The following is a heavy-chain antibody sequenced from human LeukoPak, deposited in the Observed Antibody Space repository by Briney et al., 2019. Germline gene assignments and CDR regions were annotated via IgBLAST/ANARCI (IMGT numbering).Heavy chain of an antibody. J-gene: IGHJ4*02. CDR3: ARDIRLYYYDSSGFDY. V-gene: IGHV1-46*01. CDR2: INPSGGST. D-gene: IGHD3-22*01. CDR1: GYTFTSYY. Sequence: ASVKVSCKASGYTFTSYYMHWVRQAPGQGLEWMGIINPSGGSTSYAQKFQGRVTMTRDTSTSTVYMELSSLRSEDTAVYYCARDIRLYYYDSSGFDYWGQGTLVTVSS.